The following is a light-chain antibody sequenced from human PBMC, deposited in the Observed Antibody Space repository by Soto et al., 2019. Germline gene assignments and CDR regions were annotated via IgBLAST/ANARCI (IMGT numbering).Light chain of an antibody. Sequence: QSALTQPASVSGSPGQSITISCTGTSRDVGGYNYVSWYQQHPGKAPKLMIYEVSNRPSGLSTRFSGSKSGNTASLTISGLQAEDEADYYCSSYTSSSTPAYVFGPGPTATVL. V-gene: IGLV2-14*01. J-gene: IGLJ1*01. CDR2: EVS. CDR3: SSYTSSSTPAYV. CDR1: SRDVGGYNY.